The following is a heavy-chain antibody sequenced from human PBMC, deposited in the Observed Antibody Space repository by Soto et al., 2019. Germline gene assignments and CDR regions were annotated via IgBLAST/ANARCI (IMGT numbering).Heavy chain of an antibody. CDR1: GYTFTSYG. CDR2: ISAYNGNT. D-gene: IGHD3-22*01. V-gene: IGHV1-18*04. CDR3: ARDYYYDSSGSKYNWFDP. Sequence: AAVKVSCKASGYTFTSYGISWGRQAPGQGLEWMGWISAYNGNTNYAQKLQGRVTMTTDTSTSTAYMELRSLRSDDTAVYYCARDYYYDSSGSKYNWFDPWGQGTLVTAPQ. J-gene: IGHJ5*02.